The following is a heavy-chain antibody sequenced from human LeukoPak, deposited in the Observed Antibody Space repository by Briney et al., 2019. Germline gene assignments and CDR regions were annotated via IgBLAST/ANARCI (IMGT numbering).Heavy chain of an antibody. J-gene: IGHJ4*02. Sequence: PGGSLRLSCAASGFTFSSYSMNWVRQAPGKGLEWVSSISSSSSYMYYADSVKGRFTISRDNAKNSLYLQMNSLRAEDTAVYYCASLITYYDFWSGYYWGQGTLVTVSS. V-gene: IGHV3-21*01. CDR1: GFTFSSYS. CDR2: ISSSSSYM. D-gene: IGHD3-3*01. CDR3: ASLITYYDFWSGYY.